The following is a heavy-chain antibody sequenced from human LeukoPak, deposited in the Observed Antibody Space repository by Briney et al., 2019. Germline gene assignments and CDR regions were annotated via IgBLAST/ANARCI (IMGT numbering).Heavy chain of an antibody. CDR3: ARDRYYDFWSGQDWFDP. D-gene: IGHD3-3*01. CDR1: GGSISSFW. Sequence: SETLSLTCTVSGGSISSFWWSWIRQPAGKGLEWIGRISGDGTTNYNPSLRTRVTMSVDTSRNQLSLNLKSVTAADAAIYYCARDRYYDFWSGQDWFDPWGQGTLVTVSS. CDR2: ISGDGTT. J-gene: IGHJ5*02. V-gene: IGHV4-4*07.